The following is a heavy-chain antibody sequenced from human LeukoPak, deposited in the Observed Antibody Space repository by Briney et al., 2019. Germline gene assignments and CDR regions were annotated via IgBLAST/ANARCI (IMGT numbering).Heavy chain of an antibody. CDR1: GYTFTGYY. CDR3: ARNIVVVVAATLLNWFDP. J-gene: IGHJ5*02. D-gene: IGHD2-15*01. CDR2: INPNSGGT. Sequence: GASVKVSCKASGYTFTGYYMYWVRQAPGQGLEWMGWINPNSGGTNYAQKFQGRVTMTRDTSISTAYMELSRLRSDDTAVYYCARNIVVVVAATLLNWFDPWGQGTLVTVSS. V-gene: IGHV1-2*02.